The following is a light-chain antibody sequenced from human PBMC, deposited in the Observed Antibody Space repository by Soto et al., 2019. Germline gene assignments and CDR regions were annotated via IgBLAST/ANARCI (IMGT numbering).Light chain of an antibody. CDR1: QSVSSY. CDR2: DAS. CDR3: QQRSSWPRALT. Sequence: EIVFTQSPATLSLSPGETASLSCRASQSVSSYLAWYQQKPGQAPRLLIYDASNRATGIPARFSGSGSGTDFTLTISSLEPEDFAVYYCQQRSSWPRALTFGGGTKVDIK. V-gene: IGKV3-11*01. J-gene: IGKJ4*01.